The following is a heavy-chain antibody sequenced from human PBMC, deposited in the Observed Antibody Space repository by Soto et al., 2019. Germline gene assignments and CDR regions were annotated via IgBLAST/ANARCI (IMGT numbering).Heavy chain of an antibody. CDR3: ARGGYRGNDY. J-gene: IGHJ4*02. CDR2: IYDSGST. Sequence: SETLSLTCAVSGGSISSGGYSWSWIRQPPGKGLEWIGYIYDSGSTYYNPSLKSRLTISIDRSKNQFSLKLRSVTAADTAVYYCARGGYRGNDYWGLGTLVT. D-gene: IGHD2-15*01. CDR1: GGSISSGGYS. V-gene: IGHV4-30-2*01.